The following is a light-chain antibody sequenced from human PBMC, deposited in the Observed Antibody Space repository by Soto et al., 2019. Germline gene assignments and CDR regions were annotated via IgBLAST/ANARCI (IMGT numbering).Light chain of an antibody. CDR2: EVN. Sequence: QSALTQPASVSGSPGQSITISCTGTSSDVGLYNLVSWYQHHPGKAPKLIIYEVNERPSGISDRFSGSKSGNTASLTISGLQDEDEADYSCCSYVGSSILMFGGGTKLTVL. J-gene: IGLJ3*02. CDR1: SSDVGLYNL. CDR3: CSYVGSSILM. V-gene: IGLV2-23*02.